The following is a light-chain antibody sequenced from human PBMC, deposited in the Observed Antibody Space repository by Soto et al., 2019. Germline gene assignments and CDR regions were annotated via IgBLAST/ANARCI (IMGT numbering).Light chain of an antibody. J-gene: IGLJ1*01. V-gene: IGLV2-14*02. Sequence: QSALTQPASVSGSPGQSITISCTGTSSDVGSYNLVSWYQQHPGKAPKLIIYEVSYRPSGVSNRFSGSKSGNTASLTISGLQAEDEADYYCSSYRRSSTYVFGTGTKLTVL. CDR1: SSDVGSYNL. CDR3: SSYRRSSTYV. CDR2: EVS.